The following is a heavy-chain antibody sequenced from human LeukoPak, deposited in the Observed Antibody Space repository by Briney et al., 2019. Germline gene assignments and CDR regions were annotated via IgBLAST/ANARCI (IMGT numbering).Heavy chain of an antibody. CDR3: ARGSDYDYAWDTLRFDY. Sequence: SETLSLTCAVYGGSFSGYYWSWIRQPPGKGLEWIGEINHSGSTNYNPSLKSRVTISVDTSKNQFSLKLSSVTAADTAVYYCARGSDYDYAWDTLRFDYWGQGTLVTVSS. V-gene: IGHV4-34*01. J-gene: IGHJ4*02. D-gene: IGHD3-16*01. CDR1: GGSFSGYY. CDR2: INHSGST.